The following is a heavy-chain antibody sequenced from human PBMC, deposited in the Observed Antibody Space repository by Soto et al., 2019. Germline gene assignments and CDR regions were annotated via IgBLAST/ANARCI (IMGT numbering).Heavy chain of an antibody. Sequence: ASVKVSCKASGGTFSSYAISWVRQATGQGLEWMGWMNPNTGNSGYAQKCQGRVTMTSDTSISTAHMELSSLRSEDTAVYYCARRAETNGWNGFGADKYYFNFWGQGTLVTVSS. V-gene: IGHV1-8*02. J-gene: IGHJ4*02. CDR3: ARRAETNGWNGFGADKYYFNF. CDR2: MNPNTGNS. CDR1: GGTFSSYA. D-gene: IGHD1-1*01.